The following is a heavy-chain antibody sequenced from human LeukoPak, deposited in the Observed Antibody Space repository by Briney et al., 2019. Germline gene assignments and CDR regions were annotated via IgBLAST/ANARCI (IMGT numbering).Heavy chain of an antibody. V-gene: IGHV4-39*01. J-gene: IGHJ4*02. D-gene: IGHD2-2*01. CDR2: INHSGST. Sequence: SETLSLTCTVSGGSISSSSYYWSWIRQPPGKGLEWIGEINHSGSTNYNPSLKSRVTISVDTSKNQFSLKLSSVTAADTAVYYCARHRYQLLDYWGQGTLVTVSS. CDR1: GGSISSSSYY. CDR3: ARHRYQLLDY.